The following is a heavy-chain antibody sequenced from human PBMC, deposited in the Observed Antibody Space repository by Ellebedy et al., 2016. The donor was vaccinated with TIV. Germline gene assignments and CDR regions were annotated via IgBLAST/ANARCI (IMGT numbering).Heavy chain of an antibody. CDR3: ARDFTTVRGVMNPFDY. CDR2: AYYRSRWYI. V-gene: IGHV6-1*01. Sequence: SETLSLXXAVSGDSVSGNDVAWSWIRQSPSRGLEWLGRAYYRSRWYIYYAESVRSRITINPDTSKNQLSLQLNSVTPEDTAVYYCARDFTTVRGVMNPFDYWGQGTLVTVSS. D-gene: IGHD3-10*01. J-gene: IGHJ4*02. CDR1: GDSVSGNDVA.